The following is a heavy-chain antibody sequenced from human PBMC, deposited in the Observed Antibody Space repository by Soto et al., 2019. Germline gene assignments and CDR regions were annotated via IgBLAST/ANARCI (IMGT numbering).Heavy chain of an antibody. CDR1: GGSISSFNYF. J-gene: IGHJ5*02. CDR3: ARGVGSTFNWFDP. Sequence: QLQLQESGPGLVKPSETLSLTCTVSGGSISSFNYFWGWIRQPPGKGLEWIGSLYYSGNTYYNPSLQSRVTISVETSKKQCTLTLRCGTAADTAVYYCARGVGSTFNWFDPWGQGTLVTVSP. CDR2: LYYSGNT. D-gene: IGHD2-2*01. V-gene: IGHV4-39*01.